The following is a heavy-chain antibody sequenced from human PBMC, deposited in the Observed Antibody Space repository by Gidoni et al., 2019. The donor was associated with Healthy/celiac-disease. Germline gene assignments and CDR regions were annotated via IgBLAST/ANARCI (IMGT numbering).Heavy chain of an antibody. Sequence: QVQLVESGGGVVQPGRSLRLSCAASGFTFSSSAMHWVRQAPGKGLEWVAVISYDGSNKYYADSVKGRFTISRDNSKNTLYLQMNSLRAEDTAVYYCARAPNDYGDYGRYYYYYGMDVWGQGTTVTVSS. D-gene: IGHD4-17*01. CDR2: ISYDGSNK. V-gene: IGHV3-30-3*01. CDR1: GFTFSSSA. CDR3: ARAPNDYGDYGRYYYYYGMDV. J-gene: IGHJ6*02.